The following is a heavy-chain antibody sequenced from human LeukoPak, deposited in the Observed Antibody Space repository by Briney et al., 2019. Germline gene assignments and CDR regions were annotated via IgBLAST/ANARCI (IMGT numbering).Heavy chain of an antibody. CDR2: ISYSGST. J-gene: IGHJ4*02. CDR3: AARDFGYRYADGDY. Sequence: SETLSLTCTVSGGSITSGNYYWSWIPQPPGKGLEWIGYISYSGSTYYNPSLKSRITISVDTSKNQFSLRLSSVTAADTAVYYCAARDFGYRYADGDYWGQGTLVTVSS. CDR1: GGSITSGNYY. D-gene: IGHD5-18*01. V-gene: IGHV4-30-4*01.